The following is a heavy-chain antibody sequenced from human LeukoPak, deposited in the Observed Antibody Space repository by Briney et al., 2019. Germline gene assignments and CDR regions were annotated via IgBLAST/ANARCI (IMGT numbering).Heavy chain of an antibody. D-gene: IGHD3-16*02. Sequence: GGSLRLSCAASGFTFSSYWMSWVRQAPGKGLEWVANIKQDGSEKYYVDSVKGRFTISRDNAKNSLYLQMNSLRAEDTAVYYCARGTGYDYVWGSYRFDYWGQGTLVTVSS. J-gene: IGHJ4*02. V-gene: IGHV3-7*04. CDR3: ARGTGYDYVWGSYRFDY. CDR2: IKQDGSEK. CDR1: GFTFSSYW.